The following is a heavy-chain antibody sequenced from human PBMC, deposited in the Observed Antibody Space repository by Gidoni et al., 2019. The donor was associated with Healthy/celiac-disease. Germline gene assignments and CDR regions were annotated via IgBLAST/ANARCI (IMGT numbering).Heavy chain of an antibody. J-gene: IGHJ6*02. D-gene: IGHD3-10*01. Sequence: QVQLQESGPGLVKPSETLSLTCTVSGGPIRSYYWSWIRQPPGKGLEWIGYIYYSGSTNYNPSLKSRVTISVDTSKNQFSLKLSSVTAADTAVYYCARGTYGRYYYYGMDVWGQGTTVTVSS. CDR2: IYYSGST. CDR1: GGPIRSYY. CDR3: ARGTYGRYYYYGMDV. V-gene: IGHV4-59*01.